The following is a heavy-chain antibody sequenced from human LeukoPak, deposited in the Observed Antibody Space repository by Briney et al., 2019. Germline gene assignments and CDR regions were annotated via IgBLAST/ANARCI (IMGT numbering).Heavy chain of an antibody. J-gene: IGHJ4*02. CDR2: ITGSGGNA. V-gene: IGHV3-23*01. CDR3: AKAAATGSGYYFEY. CDR1: GFTFSNYA. Sequence: GGSLRLSCTASGFTFSNYAMSWVRQAPGKGLEWVSTITGSGGNADYADSVKGRFTIPRDNSKSTLYLQMNSLRPEDAAVYYCAKAAATGSGYYFEYWGQGALVTVSS. D-gene: IGHD6-13*01.